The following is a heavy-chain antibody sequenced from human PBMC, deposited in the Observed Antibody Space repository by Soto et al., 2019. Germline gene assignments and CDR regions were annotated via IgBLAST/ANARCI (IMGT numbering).Heavy chain of an antibody. V-gene: IGHV3-23*01. CDR3: AKDFIAARPSWYFDL. D-gene: IGHD6-6*01. Sequence: EVQLLESGGGLVQPGGSLRLSCAASGFTFSSYAMSWVRQAPGTGLEWVSAISGSGGSIYYADSVKGRFTISRDNSKNTLYLQMNSLRAEDTAVYYCAKDFIAARPSWYFDLWGRGTLVTVSS. CDR1: GFTFSSYA. CDR2: ISGSGGSI. J-gene: IGHJ2*01.